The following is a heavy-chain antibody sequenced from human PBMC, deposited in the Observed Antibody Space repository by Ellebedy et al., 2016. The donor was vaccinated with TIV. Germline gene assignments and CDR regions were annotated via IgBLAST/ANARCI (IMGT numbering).Heavy chain of an antibody. V-gene: IGHV3-23*01. CDR1: GFTFRDFA. Sequence: PGGSLRLSCAASGFTFRDFAMNWVRQAPGKGPEWVSVTSGSSDSRDYADSVKGRFTISRDNSQNTLYLQMNSLRAEDTAVYYCTKGRGGSSYSSLDVWGQGTTVTVSS. J-gene: IGHJ6*02. D-gene: IGHD2-15*01. CDR3: TKGRGGSSYSSLDV. CDR2: TSGSSDSR.